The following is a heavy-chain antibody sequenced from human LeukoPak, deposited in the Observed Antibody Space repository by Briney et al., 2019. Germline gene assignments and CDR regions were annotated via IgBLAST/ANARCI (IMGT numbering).Heavy chain of an antibody. V-gene: IGHV4-59*01. CDR2: IYYSGST. D-gene: IGHD2-15*01. CDR1: GGSISSYY. CDR3: ARVMGYCSGGSCYSGYFDY. J-gene: IGHJ4*02. Sequence: PSEILSLTCTVSGGSISSYYWSWIRQPPGKGLEWIGYIYYSGSTNYNPSLKSRVTISVDTSKNQFSLKLSSVTAADTAVYYCARVMGYCSGGSCYSGYFDYWGQGTLVTVSS.